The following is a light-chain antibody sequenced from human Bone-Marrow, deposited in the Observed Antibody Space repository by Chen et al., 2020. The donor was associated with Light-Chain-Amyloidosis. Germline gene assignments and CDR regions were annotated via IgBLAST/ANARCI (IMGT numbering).Light chain of an antibody. CDR3: QVWDSSSDRPV. CDR2: DDS. V-gene: IGLV3-21*02. Sequence: SYVLTQPSSVSVAPGQTATLACGGNNIGSTSVPWYQQTPGQAPLLVVYDDSDRPSGIPERLSGSNSGNTATLTISRVEAGDEADYYCQVWDSSSDRPVFGGGTKLTVL. CDR1: NIGSTS. J-gene: IGLJ3*02.